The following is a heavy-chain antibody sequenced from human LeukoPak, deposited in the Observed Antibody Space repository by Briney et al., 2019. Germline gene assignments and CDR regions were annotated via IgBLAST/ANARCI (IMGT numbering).Heavy chain of an antibody. J-gene: IGHJ3*02. CDR3: ARKGGYYDSSGYYYDYDAFDI. Sequence: SETLSLTCTVSGGSISSSSYYWVWIRQPPGQGLEWIGTIYYSGSTYYNPSLRSRVTLSVDTSKNHFSLKLSSVTAADTAVYYCARKGGYYDSSGYYYDYDAFDIWGQGTMVTVSS. D-gene: IGHD3-22*01. CDR1: GGSISSSSYY. CDR2: IYYSGST. V-gene: IGHV4-39*07.